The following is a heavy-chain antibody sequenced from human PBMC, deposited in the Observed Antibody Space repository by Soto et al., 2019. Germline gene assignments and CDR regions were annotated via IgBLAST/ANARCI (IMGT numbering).Heavy chain of an antibody. Sequence: SQTLSLTRPISGDSVSRNSAAWDWISQSPSRGLEWLGKTYYRSKWYNEYAVSVKSRMTINSDTSKNQFSLQLNAVTPEDTALYYCARLVGNSWFDYWGQGTLVTVSS. CDR3: ARLVGNSWFDY. CDR1: GDSVSRNSAA. CDR2: TYYRSKWYN. D-gene: IGHD2-15*01. J-gene: IGHJ4*02. V-gene: IGHV6-1*01.